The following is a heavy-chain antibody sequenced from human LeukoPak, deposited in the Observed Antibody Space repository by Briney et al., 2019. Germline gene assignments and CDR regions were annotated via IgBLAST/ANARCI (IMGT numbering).Heavy chain of an antibody. CDR1: GYTFTSYD. J-gene: IGHJ3*02. CDR3: ARDGFRSSSWYDAFDI. V-gene: IGHV1-8*01. D-gene: IGHD6-13*01. Sequence: ASVKVSCKASGYTFTSYDINWVRQATGQGLEWMGWMNPNSGNTGYAQKFQGRVTVTRNTSISTAYMELSSLRSEDTAVYYCARDGFRSSSWYDAFDIWGQGTTVTVSS. CDR2: MNPNSGNT.